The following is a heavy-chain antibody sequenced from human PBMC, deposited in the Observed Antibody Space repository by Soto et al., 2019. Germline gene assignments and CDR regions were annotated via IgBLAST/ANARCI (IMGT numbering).Heavy chain of an antibody. CDR2: VYYTGTT. J-gene: IGHJ4*02. D-gene: IGHD2-21*02. CDR1: GGSINYYY. CDR3: ARRSHCGGNCFSLDC. Sequence: SETLSLTCSVSGGSINYYYWSWIRQPPGKGLEWIGYVYYTGTTYYTPSLRNRVSISVDTSKSQFSLRLNSVTAADTAVYFCARRSHCGGNCFSLDCWGQGAPVTVSS. V-gene: IGHV4-59*08.